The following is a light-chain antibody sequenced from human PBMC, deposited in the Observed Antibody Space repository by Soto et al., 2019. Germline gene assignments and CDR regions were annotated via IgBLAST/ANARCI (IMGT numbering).Light chain of an antibody. J-gene: IGKJ4*01. V-gene: IGKV3-11*01. CDR1: QSVSRY. CDR3: QQRDYWLT. Sequence: EIVLTQSPATLSLSPGERATLSCRASQSVSRYLAWYQQKPGQAPRLLIYDASNRVTGIPARFSGSGSATYFTPTISILEPEDFAVYYWQQRDYWLTFGGGTRVEIK. CDR2: DAS.